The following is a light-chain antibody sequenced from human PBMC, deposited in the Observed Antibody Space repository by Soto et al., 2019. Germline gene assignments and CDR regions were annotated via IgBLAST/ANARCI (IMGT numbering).Light chain of an antibody. Sequence: EIVMTQSPATLSVSPGERATLSCRASQSVSSNLAWYQQKPGQAPRLLIYGASTRATGIPARFSGSGSGPEFTLTISSLQSEDFAVYYCQQYNNWPSTFGQGTKVEIK. CDR2: GAS. J-gene: IGKJ1*01. V-gene: IGKV3-15*01. CDR3: QQYNNWPST. CDR1: QSVSSN.